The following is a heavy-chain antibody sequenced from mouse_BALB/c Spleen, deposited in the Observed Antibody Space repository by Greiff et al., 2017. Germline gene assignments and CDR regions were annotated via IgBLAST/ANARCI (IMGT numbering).Heavy chain of an antibody. Sequence: VQLQQSGAELVRPGASVKLSCKASGYTFTSYWINWVKQRPGQGLEWIGNIYPSDSYTNYNQKFKDKATLTVDKSSSTAYMQLSSPTSEDSAVYYCTRYNWAFDYWGQGTTLTVSS. D-gene: IGHD4-1*01. V-gene: IGHV1-69*02. CDR1: GYTFTSYW. CDR3: TRYNWAFDY. CDR2: IYPSDSYT. J-gene: IGHJ2*01.